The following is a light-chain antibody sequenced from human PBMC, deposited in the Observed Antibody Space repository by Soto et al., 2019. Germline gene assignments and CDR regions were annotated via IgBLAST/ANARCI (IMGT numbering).Light chain of an antibody. V-gene: IGKV3-20*01. J-gene: IGKJ1*01. CDR2: GAS. CDR1: QSVNNDY. Sequence: EIVLTQSPGTLSLSLGERAALSCRASQSVNNDYLAWYHQKPGRAPRLVIYGASKRATGIPDRFSGSGSGTDFTLTISRLEPEDFAVYYCQQYGSSPWTFGQGTNVEIK. CDR3: QQYGSSPWT.